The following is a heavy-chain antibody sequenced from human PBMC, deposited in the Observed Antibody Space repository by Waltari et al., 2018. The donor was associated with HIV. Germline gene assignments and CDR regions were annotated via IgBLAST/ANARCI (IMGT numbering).Heavy chain of an antibody. Sequence: QVPLVESGGGVVQPGQSLRLSCAASGFTFISFAMSWVRQAPGKGLEWVAVIWNDANNQYYADSVQGRFTISRDNSKNTLYLQMNSLRAEDTALYYCARDSPAFSRGTEELDYWGQGTLVTVSS. CDR1: GFTFISFA. J-gene: IGHJ4*02. CDR3: ARDSPAFSRGTEELDY. D-gene: IGHD2-2*01. CDR2: IWNDANNQ. V-gene: IGHV3-33*01.